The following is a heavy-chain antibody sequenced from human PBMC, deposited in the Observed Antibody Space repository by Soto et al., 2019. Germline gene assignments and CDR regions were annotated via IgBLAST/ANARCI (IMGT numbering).Heavy chain of an antibody. CDR3: SRDNNDFWSLYPLAFDY. J-gene: IGHJ4*02. D-gene: IGHD3-3*01. CDR2: ISTSGHV. CDR1: GGSLSKYY. V-gene: IGHV4-4*07. Sequence: SETLSLTCSVSGGSLSKYYWSWIRQPAGKGLEWIGRISTSGHVVSKVSLRSRLTMSVDMSNNHFSLKLTSVTAADTAVYYCSRDNNDFWSLYPLAFDYWGQGALVTVSS.